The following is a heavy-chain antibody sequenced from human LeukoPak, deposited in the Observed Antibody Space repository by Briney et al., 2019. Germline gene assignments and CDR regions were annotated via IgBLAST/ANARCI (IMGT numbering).Heavy chain of an antibody. Sequence: GGSLRLSCAASGFTFSSYWMSWVRQAPGKGLEWVANIKQDGSEKYYVDSVKGRFTISRDNAKNSLYLQMNSLRAEDTAVYYCARDFGSIAAAPDAFDIWGQGTMVTVSS. CDR3: ARDFGSIAAAPDAFDI. V-gene: IGHV3-7*01. CDR2: IKQDGSEK. D-gene: IGHD6-13*01. J-gene: IGHJ3*02. CDR1: GFTFSSYW.